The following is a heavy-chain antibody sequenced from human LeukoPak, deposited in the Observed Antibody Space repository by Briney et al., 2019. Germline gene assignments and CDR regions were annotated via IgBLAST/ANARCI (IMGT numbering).Heavy chain of an antibody. Sequence: PSETLSLTCTVSGGSISSYYWSWIRQPPGKGLEWIGYIYYSGSTNYNPSLESRVTISVDTSKNQFSLKLSSVTAADTAVYYCARARPLYCSGGSCDWFDPWGQGTLVTVSS. CDR1: GGSISSYY. CDR2: IYYSGST. D-gene: IGHD2-15*01. V-gene: IGHV4-59*01. J-gene: IGHJ5*02. CDR3: ARARPLYCSGGSCDWFDP.